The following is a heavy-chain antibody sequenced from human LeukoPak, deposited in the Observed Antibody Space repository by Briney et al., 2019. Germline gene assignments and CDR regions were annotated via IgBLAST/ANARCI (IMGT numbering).Heavy chain of an antibody. V-gene: IGHV3-23*01. D-gene: IGHD3-22*01. J-gene: IGHJ4*02. CDR1: GFTFSSYG. Sequence: GGSLRLSCAASGFTFSSYGMSWVRQAPGKGLEWVSAISGSGDRTYYADSVKGRFTISRDNAKNSLYLQMNSLRAEDTALYYCARDYDSSGYSFDYWGQGTLVTVSS. CDR2: ISGSGDRT. CDR3: ARDYDSSGYSFDY.